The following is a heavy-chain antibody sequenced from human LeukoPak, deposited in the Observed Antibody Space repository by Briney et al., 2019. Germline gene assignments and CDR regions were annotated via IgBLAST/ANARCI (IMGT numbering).Heavy chain of an antibody. CDR2: IYTRGST. Sequence: TTSETLSLTCTVSGGSINNYYWSWIRQPAGKGLEWIGRIYTRGSTNYNLSLKSRVTMSVDTSKNQFSLKLSSVTAADTAVYYCARGRYCSADICSGGDAFDIWAKGQWSPSLQ. CDR1: GGSINNYY. J-gene: IGHJ3*02. CDR3: ARGRYCSADICSGGDAFDI. V-gene: IGHV4-4*07. D-gene: IGHD2-15*01.